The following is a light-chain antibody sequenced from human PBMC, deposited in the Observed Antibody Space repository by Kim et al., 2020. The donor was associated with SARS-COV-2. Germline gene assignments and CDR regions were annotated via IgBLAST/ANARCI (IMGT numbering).Light chain of an antibody. CDR1: SLRSYY. V-gene: IGLV3-19*01. CDR2: GKN. CDR3: KSRGTSGNVV. Sequence: SSELTQDPAVSVALGQTVRITCLGDSLRSYYATWYQQKPGQAPVLVIYGKNNRPSGIPDRFSGSSSGNTASLTITGAQAEDEADYYCKSRGTSGNVVFGGGTKLTVL. J-gene: IGLJ2*01.